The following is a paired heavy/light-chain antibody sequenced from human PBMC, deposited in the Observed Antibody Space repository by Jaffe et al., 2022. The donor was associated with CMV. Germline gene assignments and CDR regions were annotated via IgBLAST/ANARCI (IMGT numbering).Light chain of an antibody. J-gene: IGKJ4*01. CDR1: QSINVY. CDR3: QQRSNWPPDVT. V-gene: IGKV3-11*01. CDR2: DAS. Sequence: EIVLTQSPATLSLSLGERATLSCRASQSINVYLAWYQQKPGQAPRLLIYDASKRDTGIPTRFSGSGSGTDFTLTINSLEPEDFAVYYCQQRSNWPPDVTFGGGTKVEIK.
Heavy chain of an antibody. CDR1: GGIFNNFG. D-gene: IGHD2-2*02. Sequence: QVQLVQSGAEVKKPGASVKVSCKASGGIFNNFGVGWVRQAPGHGLEWMGGVIPISGTPNYAQKFQGRVTITADGSTGTSYMELSSLTSEDTAVFYCARVRTSRPYCDSASCYKGLDYWGLGTLVTVSS. J-gene: IGHJ4*01. CDR2: VIPISGTP. CDR3: ARVRTSRPYCDSASCYKGLDY. V-gene: IGHV1-69*01.